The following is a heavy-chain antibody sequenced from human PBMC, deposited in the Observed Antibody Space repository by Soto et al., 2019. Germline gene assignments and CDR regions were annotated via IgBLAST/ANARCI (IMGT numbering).Heavy chain of an antibody. CDR1: GFIFSSYA. Sequence: EVQLLESGGGLVQPGGSLRLSCAASGFIFSSYALNWVRQAPGKGLEWVSSISGGGGSTNYADSVKGRFTISRDNSKNTLYLQLNSLRAEDTALYYGASAFYGSGSYWGFDYWGQGTLVTVSS. D-gene: IGHD3-10*01. V-gene: IGHV3-23*01. J-gene: IGHJ4*02. CDR3: ASAFYGSGSYWGFDY. CDR2: ISGGGGST.